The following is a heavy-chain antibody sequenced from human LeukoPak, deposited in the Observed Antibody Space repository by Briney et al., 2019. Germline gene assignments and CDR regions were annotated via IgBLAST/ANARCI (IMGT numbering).Heavy chain of an antibody. J-gene: IGHJ4*02. V-gene: IGHV3-49*03. CDR1: GFTFGDYA. D-gene: IGHD6-13*01. Sequence: GGSLRLSCTASGFTFGDYAMSWFRQAPGKGLEWVGFIRSKAYGGTTEYAASVKGRFTISRDDSKSIAYLQMNSLKTEDTAVYYCTREAKGSIAAAGTRAFDYWGQGTLVTVSS. CDR3: TREAKGSIAAAGTRAFDY. CDR2: IRSKAYGGTT.